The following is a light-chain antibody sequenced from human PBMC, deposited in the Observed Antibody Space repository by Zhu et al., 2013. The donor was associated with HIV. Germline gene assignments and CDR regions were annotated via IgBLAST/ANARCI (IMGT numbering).Light chain of an antibody. CDR1: QSVANS. CDR2: DAS. V-gene: IGKV3-11*01. Sequence: EIVLTQSPGTLSLSPGERATLSCRASQSVANSLAWYQQKPGQAPRLVIYDASRRATGIPARFSGSGSGTDFTLTINSVETEDLAVYYCQHRSSGPFSFGPGTKVDSK. CDR3: QHRSSGPFS. J-gene: IGKJ3*01.